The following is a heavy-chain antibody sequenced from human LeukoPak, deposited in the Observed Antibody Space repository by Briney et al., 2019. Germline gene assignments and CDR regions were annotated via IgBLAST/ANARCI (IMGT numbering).Heavy chain of an antibody. CDR3: ARSNNYGDYSMGF. CDR1: GYTFTGYY. D-gene: IGHD4-17*01. CDR2: INPNSGGT. Sequence: ASVKVSCEASGYTFTGYYMHWVRQAPGQGLEWMGWINPNSGGTNYAQKFQGRATMTRDTSISTAYMELSRLRSDDTAVYYCARSNNYGDYSMGFWGQGTLVTVSS. V-gene: IGHV1-2*02. J-gene: IGHJ4*02.